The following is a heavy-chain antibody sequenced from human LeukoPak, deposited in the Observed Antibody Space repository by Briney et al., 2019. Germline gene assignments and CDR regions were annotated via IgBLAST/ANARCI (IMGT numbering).Heavy chain of an antibody. CDR3: ARAPYYYDSSGYLSADYYYYMDV. J-gene: IGHJ6*03. CDR1: GFTFDDYG. V-gene: IGHV3-20*01. CDR2: INWNGGST. D-gene: IGHD3-22*01. Sequence: GGSLRLSCAASGFTFDDYGMSWVRQAPGKGLEWVSGINWNGGSTGYADSVKGRFTISRDNAKNSLYLQMNSLRAEDTALYHCARAPYYYDSSGYLSADYYYYMDVWGKGTTVTISS.